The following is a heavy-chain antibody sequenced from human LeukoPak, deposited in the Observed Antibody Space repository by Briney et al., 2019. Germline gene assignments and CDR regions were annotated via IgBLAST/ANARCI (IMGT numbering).Heavy chain of an antibody. D-gene: IGHD6-13*01. CDR2: IWYDGSNK. J-gene: IGHJ4*02. V-gene: IGHV3-33*01. Sequence: GGSLRLSCAASGFTFGSYGMHWVRQAPGKGLEWVAVIWYDGSNKYYADSVKGRFTISRDNSKNTLYLQMNSLRAEDTAVYYCARRAAPETPFDYWGQGTLVTVSS. CDR1: GFTFGSYG. CDR3: ARRAAPETPFDY.